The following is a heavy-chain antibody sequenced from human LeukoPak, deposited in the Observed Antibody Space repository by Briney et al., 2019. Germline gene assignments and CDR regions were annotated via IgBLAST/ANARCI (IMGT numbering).Heavy chain of an antibody. V-gene: IGHV1-18*01. CDR1: GYTFTSYG. D-gene: IGHD5-12*01. CDR2: INVYNGNT. Sequence: GASVKVSCKASGYTFTSYGISWVRQAPGQGLEWMGWINVYNGNTNYARNLQGRVTMTTDTSTSTVYMELWGLRSDDTAVYYCARVRNTGYDYYYYGMDVWGQGTTVTVSS. CDR3: ARVRNTGYDYYYYGMDV. J-gene: IGHJ6*02.